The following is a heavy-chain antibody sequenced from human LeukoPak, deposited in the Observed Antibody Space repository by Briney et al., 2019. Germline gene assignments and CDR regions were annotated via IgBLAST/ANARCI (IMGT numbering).Heavy chain of an antibody. D-gene: IGHD7-27*01. Sequence: PSETLSLTCAVYGGSFSGYYWSWIRQPPGKGLEWIGEINHSGSTNYNPSLKSRVTISVDTSKNQFSLKLSSVTAADTAVYYCARPNSYLNWGFWGAFDIWGQGTMVTVSS. CDR2: INHSGST. CDR3: ARPNSYLNWGFWGAFDI. J-gene: IGHJ3*02. CDR1: GGSFSGYY. V-gene: IGHV4-34*01.